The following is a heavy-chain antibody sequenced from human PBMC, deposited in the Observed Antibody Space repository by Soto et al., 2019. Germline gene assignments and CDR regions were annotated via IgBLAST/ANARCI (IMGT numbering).Heavy chain of an antibody. CDR3: ARARVTQQLFYGMDA. Sequence: ASVKVSCKASGYTFTSYGISWVRQAPGQGLEWMGWISAYNGNTNYAQKLQGRVTMTTDTSTSTAYMELRSLRSDDTAVYYCARARVTQQLFYGMDACGQGTTVTVAS. V-gene: IGHV1-18*01. CDR1: GYTFTSYG. CDR2: ISAYNGNT. J-gene: IGHJ6*02. D-gene: IGHD6-13*01.